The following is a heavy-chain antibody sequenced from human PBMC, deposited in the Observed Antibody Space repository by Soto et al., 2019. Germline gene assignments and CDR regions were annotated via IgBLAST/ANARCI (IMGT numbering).Heavy chain of an antibody. Sequence: PGGSLSLSCAASGFTFSSYGMHWVRQAPGKGLEWVAVISYDGSNKYYADSVKGRFTISRDNSKNTLYLQMNSLIAEDTAVYYCAKDQWPVAGSGPHDYWGQGTLVTVSS. CDR1: GFTFSSYG. D-gene: IGHD6-19*01. CDR3: AKDQWPVAGSGPHDY. J-gene: IGHJ4*02. V-gene: IGHV3-30*18. CDR2: ISYDGSNK.